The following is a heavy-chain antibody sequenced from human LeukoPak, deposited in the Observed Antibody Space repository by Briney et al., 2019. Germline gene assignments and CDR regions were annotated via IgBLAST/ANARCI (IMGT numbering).Heavy chain of an antibody. D-gene: IGHD3-16*01. CDR3: AKDGGLTAHSIDY. V-gene: IGHV3-7*03. CDR1: RFTFSDYW. Sequence: GGSLRLSCSASRFTFSDYWMMWVRQAPGKGLEGVGDIRQDNSEKNYVDSVKGRFTLSRDNFKNSLYLQMNSLTPEDSAFYYCAKDGGLTAHSIDYWGQGILVTVSS. CDR2: IRQDNSEK. J-gene: IGHJ4*02.